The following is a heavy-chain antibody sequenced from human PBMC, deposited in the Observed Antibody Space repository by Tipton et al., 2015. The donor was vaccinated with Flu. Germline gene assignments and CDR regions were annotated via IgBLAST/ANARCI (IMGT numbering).Heavy chain of an antibody. CDR3: ARLSYYDVDLKNFYFNY. CDR2: LYCYNGNT. D-gene: IGHD3-10*02. Sequence: TLSLTCTVSGDSISSSTYYWGWIRQPPGKGLEWIGSLYCYNGNTYYSPSLKNRVTISADTSKNQFSLKLKSVTAADTAVYFCARLSYYDVDLKNFYFNYWGQGALVTVSS. J-gene: IGHJ4*02. V-gene: IGHV4-39*01. CDR1: GDSISSSTYY.